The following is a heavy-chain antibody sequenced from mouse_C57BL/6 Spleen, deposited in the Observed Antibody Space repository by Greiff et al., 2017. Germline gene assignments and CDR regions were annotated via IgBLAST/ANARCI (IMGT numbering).Heavy chain of an antibody. CDR3: ARGLPYAMDY. CDR2: ISYDGSN. J-gene: IGHJ4*01. CDR1: GYSITSGYY. Sequence: EVQLVESGPGLVKPSQSLSLTCSVTGYSITSGYYWNWIRQFPGNKLEWMGYISYDGSNNYNPSLKNRISITRDTSKNQFFLKLNSVTTEDTATYYCARGLPYAMDYWGQGTSVTVSS. V-gene: IGHV3-6*01.